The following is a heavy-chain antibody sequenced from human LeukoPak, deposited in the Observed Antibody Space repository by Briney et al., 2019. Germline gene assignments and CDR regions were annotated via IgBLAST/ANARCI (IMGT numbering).Heavy chain of an antibody. J-gene: IGHJ4*02. D-gene: IGHD6-13*01. CDR1: GGSISSSNW. Sequence: PSETLSLTCAVSGGSISSSNWWSRVRQPPGKGLEWIGYISYSGSTNHNPSLKSRVTISVDPSKNQFSLKLSSVTAADTAVYYCVGSSWYFSLYFWGQGTLVTVSS. CDR3: VGSSWYFSLYF. CDR2: ISYSGST. V-gene: IGHV4-4*02.